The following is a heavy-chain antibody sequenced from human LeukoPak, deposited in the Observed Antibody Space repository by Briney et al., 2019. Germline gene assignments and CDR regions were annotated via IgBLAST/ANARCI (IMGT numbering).Heavy chain of an antibody. D-gene: IGHD3-22*01. Sequence: KTSETLSLTCTVSGGSISSYRWTWLRLSPPPGLERVGDVNPNDSAYYNPSLKSRLTISVDTSKNQFSLKLSSVTAADTAVYYCARGRHDITMIVVVMTSVSYYLDVWGKGTTVTVS. CDR2: VNPNDSA. J-gene: IGHJ6*03. CDR3: ARGRHDITMIVVVMTSVSYYLDV. V-gene: IGHV4-34*01. CDR1: GGSISSYR.